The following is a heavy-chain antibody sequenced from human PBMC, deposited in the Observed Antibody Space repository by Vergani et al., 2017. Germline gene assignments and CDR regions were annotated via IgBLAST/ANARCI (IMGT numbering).Heavy chain of an antibody. CDR2: ISAYNGNT. CDR3: ARDPDIVVVPAAPYYYYYYCMDV. V-gene: IGHV1-18*04. Sequence: QVQLVQSGAEVKKPGASVKVSCKASGYTFNSYGISWVRQAPGQGLEWMGWISAYNGNTNYAQKLQGRVTMTTDTSTSTAYMELRSLRSDDTAVYYCARDPDIVVVPAAPYYYYYYCMDVWGQGTTVTVSS. J-gene: IGHJ6*02. CDR1: GYTFNSYG. D-gene: IGHD2-2*01.